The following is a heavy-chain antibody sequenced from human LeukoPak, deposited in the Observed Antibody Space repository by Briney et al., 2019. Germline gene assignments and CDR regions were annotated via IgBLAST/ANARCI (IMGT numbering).Heavy chain of an antibody. V-gene: IGHV3-53*01. CDR2: IYSGGST. D-gene: IGHD3-22*01. CDR1: GFTASSNY. CDR3: ARSPYYYDSSGYPGD. J-gene: IGHJ4*02. Sequence: PGGSLRLSCAASGFTASSNYMSGVRQAPGKGLEWVSVIYSGGSTYYADSVKGRFTISTDKSKNTLYLQMNSLRAEDTAVYYCARSPYYYDSSGYPGDWGQGTLVTVSS.